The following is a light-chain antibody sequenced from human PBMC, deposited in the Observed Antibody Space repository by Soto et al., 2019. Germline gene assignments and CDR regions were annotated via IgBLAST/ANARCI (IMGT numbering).Light chain of an antibody. J-gene: IGKJ4*01. CDR1: QGIAPY. CDR2: ATS. V-gene: IGKV1-27*01. Sequence: DVQMTQSPSSLSAFVGDRVTITCRASQGIAPYLAWFQQKPGQVPKLLIYATSTLQSGVPSRFSGSGSGTDFTLTISSLQPEDGATYYCQKYNSAPLTFGGGTKVEIK. CDR3: QKYNSAPLT.